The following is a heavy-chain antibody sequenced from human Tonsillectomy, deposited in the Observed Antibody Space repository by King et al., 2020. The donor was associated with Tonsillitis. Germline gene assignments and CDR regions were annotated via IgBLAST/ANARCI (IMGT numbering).Heavy chain of an antibody. J-gene: IGHJ3*02. D-gene: IGHD6-13*01. V-gene: IGHV4-38-2*01. Sequence: VQLQESGPGLVKPSETLSLTCAVSGYSISSGYYWGWIRQPPGKGLEWIGSIYHSGSTYYNPSLKSRVTISVDTSKNQFSLKLSSVTAADTAVYYCAKGDSSWYAFDIWGQGTMVTVSS. CDR3: AKGDSSWYAFDI. CDR2: IYHSGST. CDR1: GYSISSGYY.